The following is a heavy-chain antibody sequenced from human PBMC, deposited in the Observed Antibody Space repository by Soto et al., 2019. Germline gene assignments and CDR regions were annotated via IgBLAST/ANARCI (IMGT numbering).Heavy chain of an antibody. V-gene: IGHV4-61*01. CDR1: GGSVNNGSYY. Sequence: QVQLQESGPGLVKPSETLSLTCTVSGGSVNNGSYYWSWLRQPPGKGLEWIGYIYYTGTTNYNPSLNSHVTISVDTSKNQFSLKVKSVTAADTAVYFCARNSRGYIYGFYFDYWGQGTLVTVSS. D-gene: IGHD5-18*01. CDR3: ARNSRGYIYGFYFDY. J-gene: IGHJ4*02. CDR2: IYYTGTT.